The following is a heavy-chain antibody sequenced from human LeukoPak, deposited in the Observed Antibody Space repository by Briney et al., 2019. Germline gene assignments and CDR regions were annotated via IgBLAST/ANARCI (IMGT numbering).Heavy chain of an antibody. D-gene: IGHD5-18*01. CDR2: IIPIFGTA. J-gene: IGHJ6*03. CDR3: ARDRDTAMVGYYYYMDV. Sequence: ASVKVSCKASGYTFTSYAMNWVRQAPGQGLEWMGGIIPIFGTANYAQKFQGRVTITTDESTSTAYMELSSLRSEDTAVYYCARDRDTAMVGYYYYMDVWGKGTTVTVSS. CDR1: GYTFTSYA. V-gene: IGHV1-69*05.